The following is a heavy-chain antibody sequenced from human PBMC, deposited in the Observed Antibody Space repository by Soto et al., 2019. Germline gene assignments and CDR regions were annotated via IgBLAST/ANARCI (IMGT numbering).Heavy chain of an antibody. V-gene: IGHV1-69*02. CDR3: XXXXXXXXXXXVKDX. CDR1: GGTFSSYT. CDR2: IIPILGIA. Sequence: QVQLVQSGAEVKKPGSSVKVSCKASGGTFSSYTISWVRQAPGQGLEWMGRIIPILGIANYAQKFQGRVTITADKXTSTAXMEXXSLXXXDXXXXYXXXXXXXXXXXXVKDXWGQGTTVTVSS. J-gene: IGHJ6*02.